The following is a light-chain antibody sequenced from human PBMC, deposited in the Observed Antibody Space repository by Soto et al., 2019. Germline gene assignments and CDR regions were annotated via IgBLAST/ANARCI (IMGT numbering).Light chain of an antibody. CDR1: SSDVGGYSY. CDR2: EVN. Sequence: QSVLTQPASVSGSPRQSITISCTGASSDVGGYSYVSWYQQHPGKAPKLMIYEVNNRPSGVSNRFSGSKSGNTASLTISGLQAEDEADYYCSSYTSSITLYVFGTGTKVTVL. J-gene: IGLJ1*01. CDR3: SSYTSSITLYV. V-gene: IGLV2-14*01.